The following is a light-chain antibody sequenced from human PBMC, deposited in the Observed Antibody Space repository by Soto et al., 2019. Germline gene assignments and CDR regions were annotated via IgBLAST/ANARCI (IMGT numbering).Light chain of an antibody. Sequence: PRLLIYAASTLQSGVPSRFSGSGSGTEFTLTISNLQPADLATYYCLQPTSFPRKFGQGTKLDIK. CDR2: AAS. V-gene: IGKV1-17*02. CDR3: LQPTSFPRK. J-gene: IGKJ1*01.